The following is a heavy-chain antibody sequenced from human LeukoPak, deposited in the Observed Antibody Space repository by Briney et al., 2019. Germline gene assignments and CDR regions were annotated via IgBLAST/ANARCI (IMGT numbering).Heavy chain of an antibody. CDR1: GGSISSDNYQ. CDR2: INYSGST. CDR3: ARDRRLEYCSSTSCFWDVYYYYMDV. V-gene: IGHV4-30-4*01. J-gene: IGHJ6*03. Sequence: SQTLSLTCTVSGGSISSDNYQWSWIRQPPGKGLEWIGYINYSGSTYYNPSLKSRVTMSVDTSKNQFSLKLSSVTAADTAVYYCARDRRLEYCSSTSCFWDVYYYYMDVWGKGTTVTVSS. D-gene: IGHD2-2*01.